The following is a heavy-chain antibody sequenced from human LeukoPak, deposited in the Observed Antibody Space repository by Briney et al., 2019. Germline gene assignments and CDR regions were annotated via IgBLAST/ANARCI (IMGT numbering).Heavy chain of an antibody. V-gene: IGHV3-30*18. CDR2: ISYDENNK. Sequence: PGRSLRLSCAASGFGFSTYGMHWVRQAPGKGLEWVAMISYDENNKYYADSVKGRFTISRDNSKNTLYLQMSSLRVEDTAVYYCAKTSVCSGGSCYYDGIDIWGQGTMVTVSS. J-gene: IGHJ3*02. D-gene: IGHD2-15*01. CDR1: GFGFSTYG. CDR3: AKTSVCSGGSCYYDGIDI.